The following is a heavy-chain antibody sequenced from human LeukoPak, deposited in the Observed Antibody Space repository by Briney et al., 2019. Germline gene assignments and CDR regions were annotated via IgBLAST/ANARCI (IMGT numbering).Heavy chain of an antibody. CDR3: AKEGDGDYVWGSKYHPYFDY. CDR1: GFTFSSYG. CDR2: IWYDGSNK. J-gene: IGHJ4*02. Sequence: GGSLRLSCAASGFTFSSYGMHRVRQAPGKGLGWVAVIWYDGSNKYYADSVKGRFTISTDNTKNTLYMPMKNLRAEDTAVYYCAKEGDGDYVWGSKYHPYFDYWGQGTLVTVS. V-gene: IGHV3-33*06. D-gene: IGHD3-16*01.